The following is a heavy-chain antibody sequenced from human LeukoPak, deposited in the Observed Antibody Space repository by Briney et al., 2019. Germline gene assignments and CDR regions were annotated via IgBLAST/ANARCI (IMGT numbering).Heavy chain of an antibody. CDR2: FDPEDGET. Sequence: ASVKVSCKVSGYTLTELSMHWVRQAPGKGLEWMGGFDPEDGETIYAQKFQGRVTMTEDTSTDTAPMELSSLRSEDTAVYYCATSFFDSSAYLPKAFDPWGQGTLVTVSS. CDR1: GYTLTELS. V-gene: IGHV1-24*01. D-gene: IGHD3-22*01. CDR3: ATSFFDSSAYLPKAFDP. J-gene: IGHJ5*02.